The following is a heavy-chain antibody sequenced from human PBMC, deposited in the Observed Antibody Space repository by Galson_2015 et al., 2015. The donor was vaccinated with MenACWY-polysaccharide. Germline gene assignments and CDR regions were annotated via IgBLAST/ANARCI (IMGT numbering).Heavy chain of an antibody. CDR2: ISYDGSNK. V-gene: IGHV3-30*04. Sequence: SLRLSCAASGFTFSTYAMHWVRQAPGKGLEWVTVISYDGSNKYYADSVKGRFTISRDSSQNSFYLQMSSLRVDDTAVYYCAREYCGRTSCFGMDVWGQGTTVTVFS. CDR1: GFTFSTYA. J-gene: IGHJ6*02. CDR3: AREYCGRTSCFGMDV. D-gene: IGHD2-2*01.